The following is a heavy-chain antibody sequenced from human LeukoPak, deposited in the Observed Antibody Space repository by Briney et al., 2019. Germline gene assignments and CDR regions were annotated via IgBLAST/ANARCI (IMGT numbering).Heavy chain of an antibody. D-gene: IGHD3-10*01. CDR3: AKVSYGSGSYLDDAFDI. CDR2: ISGSGGST. CDR1: GFTFSSYA. V-gene: IGHV3-23*01. J-gene: IGHJ3*02. Sequence: GGSLRLSCAASGFTFSSYAMSWVRQAPGKGLEWVSAISGSGGSTYYADSVKGRFTISRDNSKNTLYLQMNSLRAEDTAVYYCAKVSYGSGSYLDDAFDIWGQGTMVTVSS.